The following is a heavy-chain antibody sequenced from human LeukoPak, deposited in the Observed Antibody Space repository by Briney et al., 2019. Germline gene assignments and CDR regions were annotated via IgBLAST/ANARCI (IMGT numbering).Heavy chain of an antibody. CDR3: ARGRIKLQLRGYYYGMDV. V-gene: IGHV4-34*01. CDR2: INHSGST. D-gene: IGHD5-18*01. J-gene: IGHJ6*02. Sequence: SQTLSLTCTVYGGSFSGYYWSWIRQPPGKGLEWIGEINHSGSTNYNPSLKSRVTISVDTSKNQFSLKLSSVTAADTAVYYRARGRIKLQLRGYYYGMDVWGQGTTVTVSS. CDR1: GGSFSGYY.